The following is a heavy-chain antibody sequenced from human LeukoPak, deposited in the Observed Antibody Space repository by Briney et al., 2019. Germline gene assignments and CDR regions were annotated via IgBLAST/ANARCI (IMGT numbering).Heavy chain of an antibody. CDR1: GFTVSSNY. Sequence: PGGSLRLSCAASGFTVSSNYMSWVRQAPGKGLEWVGRIKSKTDGGAADYAAPVEGRFAVSRDDSKDTLYLQMNSLKTEDTAVYFCARGGSAFDHWGQGTLVTVSS. CDR3: ARGGSAFDH. D-gene: IGHD2-15*01. V-gene: IGHV3-15*01. CDR2: IKSKTDGGAA. J-gene: IGHJ4*02.